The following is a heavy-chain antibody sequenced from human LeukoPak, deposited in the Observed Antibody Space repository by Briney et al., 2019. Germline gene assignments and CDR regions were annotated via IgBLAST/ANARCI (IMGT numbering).Heavy chain of an antibody. V-gene: IGHV1-69*06. Sequence: ASVKVSCEASGGTFSSYAISWVRQAPGQGLEWMGGIIPIFGTANYAQKFQGRVTITADKSTSTAYMELSSLRSEDTAVYYCARAPVVPAAMLAFDIWGQGTMVTVSS. D-gene: IGHD2-2*01. CDR3: ARAPVVPAAMLAFDI. J-gene: IGHJ3*02. CDR1: GGTFSSYA. CDR2: IIPIFGTA.